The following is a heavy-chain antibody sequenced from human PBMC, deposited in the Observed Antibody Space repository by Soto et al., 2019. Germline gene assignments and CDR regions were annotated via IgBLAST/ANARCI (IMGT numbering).Heavy chain of an antibody. V-gene: IGHV3-21*01. CDR3: ARDFCSGGSCYREVWGTFDAFDI. Sequence: GGSLRLSCAASGFTFSSYSMNWVRQAPGKGLEWVSSISSSSSYIYYADSVKGRFTISRDNAKNSLYLQMNSLRAEDTAVYYCARDFCSGGSCYREVWGTFDAFDIWGQGTMVTVSS. J-gene: IGHJ3*02. CDR2: ISSSSSYI. CDR1: GFTFSSYS. D-gene: IGHD2-15*01.